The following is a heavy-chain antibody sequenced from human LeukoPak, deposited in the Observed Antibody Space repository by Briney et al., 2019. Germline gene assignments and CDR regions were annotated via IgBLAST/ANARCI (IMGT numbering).Heavy chain of an antibody. CDR1: GYTFTSYA. D-gene: IGHD2-2*01. CDR2: INAGNGNT. J-gene: IGHJ6*03. V-gene: IGHV1-3*01. Sequence: ASVKVSCKASGYTFTSYAMHWVRQAPGQRLEWMGWINAGNGNTKYSQKFRGRVTITRDTSASTAYMELSSLRSEDTAVYYCASYCSSTSCYRYMDVWGKGTTVTVSS. CDR3: ASYCSSTSCYRYMDV.